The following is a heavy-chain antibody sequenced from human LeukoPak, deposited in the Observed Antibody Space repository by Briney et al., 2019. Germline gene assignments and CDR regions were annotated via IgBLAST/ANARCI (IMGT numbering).Heavy chain of an antibody. Sequence: ASVKVSCKASGYTFTGYYMHWVRQAPGQGLEWMGWINPNSGGTNYAQKFQGRVTMTRDTSISTAYMELSRLRSDDTAVYYCASACTNGVCYKSWFDPSGQGTLVTVSS. J-gene: IGHJ5*02. CDR2: INPNSGGT. D-gene: IGHD2-8*01. CDR1: GYTFTGYY. V-gene: IGHV1-2*02. CDR3: ASACTNGVCYKSWFDP.